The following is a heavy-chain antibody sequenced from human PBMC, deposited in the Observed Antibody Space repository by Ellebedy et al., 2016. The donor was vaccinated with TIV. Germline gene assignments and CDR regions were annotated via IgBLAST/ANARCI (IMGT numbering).Heavy chain of an antibody. D-gene: IGHD3-10*01. V-gene: IGHV3-23*01. CDR2: TSGSGLST. CDR1: GFIFSSYG. Sequence: GESLKISCAASGFIFSSYGMTWVRQAPGKGLEWVSGTSGSGLSTNYADSLKGRFTISRDNSQSTLYLQMTSLRVEDTAVYFCARTLRSGGNAFDIWGQGTMVTVSS. CDR3: ARTLRSGGNAFDI. J-gene: IGHJ3*02.